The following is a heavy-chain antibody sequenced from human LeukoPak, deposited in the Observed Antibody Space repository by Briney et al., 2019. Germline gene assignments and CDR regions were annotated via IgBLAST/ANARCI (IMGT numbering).Heavy chain of an antibody. D-gene: IGHD3-9*01. J-gene: IGHJ4*02. V-gene: IGHV3-30-3*01. CDR2: ISYDGSNK. CDR3: ARDWEYDILTGYSYYFDY. CDR1: GFTFSSYA. Sequence: PGRSLRLSCAASGFTFSSYAMHWVRQAPGKGLEWVAVISYDGSNKYYAGSVKGRFTISRDNSKNTLYLQMNSLRAEDTAVYYCARDWEYDILTGYSYYFDYWGQGTLVTVSS.